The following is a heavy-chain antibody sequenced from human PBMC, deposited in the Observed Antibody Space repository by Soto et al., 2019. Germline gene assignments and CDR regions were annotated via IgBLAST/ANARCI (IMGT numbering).Heavy chain of an antibody. V-gene: IGHV3-23*01. CDR3: AKEDTAMVTSY. CDR1: GFTFSSYA. CDR2: ISGSGGST. D-gene: IGHD5-18*01. J-gene: IGHJ4*02. Sequence: GRSLSLSCAASGFTFSSYAMSWVRQAPGNGLEWVSAISGSGGSTYHADSVKGRFTISRDNSKNTLYLQMNSLRAEDTAVYYCAKEDTAMVTSYWGQRTLVTVSS.